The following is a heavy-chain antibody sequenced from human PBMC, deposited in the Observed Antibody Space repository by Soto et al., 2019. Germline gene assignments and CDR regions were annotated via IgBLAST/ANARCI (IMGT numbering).Heavy chain of an antibody. CDR3: ARPLWRDDYNWGYFDL. CDR2: ISYDGSNK. V-gene: IGHV3-30-3*01. Sequence: QVQLVESGGGVVQPGRSLRLSCAASGFTFSSYAMHWVRQAPGKGLEWVAVISYDGSNKYYADSVKGRFTISRDNSKNTLDLQMNSVRAEDTAVYYGARPLWRDDYNWGYFDLWGRGNLVTVSS. CDR1: GFTFSSYA. D-gene: IGHD4-4*01. J-gene: IGHJ2*01.